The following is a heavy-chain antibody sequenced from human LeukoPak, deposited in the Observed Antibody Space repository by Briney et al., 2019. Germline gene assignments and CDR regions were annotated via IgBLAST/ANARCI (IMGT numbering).Heavy chain of an antibody. V-gene: IGHV3-7*01. CDR1: GVTISGSW. Sequence: GGSLRLSCAASGVTISGSWFYWGRQVPGKGLEWVANMDPSGTQKRYVDSVRGRFTISKDNSGTSFYLEMSSLTVDDTAIYYCALWPSDNNWGQGTLVTVSS. CDR3: ALWPSDNN. D-gene: IGHD5-24*01. J-gene: IGHJ4*02. CDR2: MDPSGTQK.